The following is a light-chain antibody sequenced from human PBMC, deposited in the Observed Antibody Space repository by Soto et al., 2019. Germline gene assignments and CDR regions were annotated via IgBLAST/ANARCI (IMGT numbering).Light chain of an antibody. J-gene: IGKJ4*01. CDR2: RAS. CDR3: QQYNNWPRAT. CDR1: HSITRN. V-gene: IGKV3-15*01. Sequence: IVMPQSPPPLSVSPECRATLSSRTSHSITRNFPGYRQKLGQAPRLLMVRASIRATGFPARFSGGGSGTEFNITISRLQSEDSAIYYCQQYNNWPRATFGGGTKVGI.